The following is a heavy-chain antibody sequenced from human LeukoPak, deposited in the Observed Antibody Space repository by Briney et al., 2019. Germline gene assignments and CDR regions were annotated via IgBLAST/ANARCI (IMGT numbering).Heavy chain of an antibody. J-gene: IGHJ6*03. V-gene: IGHV3-21*01. CDR3: ARGGYGYLYYYYYMDV. CDR2: ISSSSSYI. Sequence: PGGSLRLSCAASGFTFSSYSMNWARQAPGNGLECVSSISSSSSYIYYADSVKGRFTISRDNAKNSLYLQMNSLRAEDTAVYYCARGGYGYLYYYYYMDVWGKGTTVTVSS. D-gene: IGHD5-18*01. CDR1: GFTFSSYS.